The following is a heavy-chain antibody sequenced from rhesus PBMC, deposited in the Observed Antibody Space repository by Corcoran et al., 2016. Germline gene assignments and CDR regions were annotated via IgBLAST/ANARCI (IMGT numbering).Heavy chain of an antibody. V-gene: IGHV4-65*01. CDR3: ARDPGMENTVTTWDY. Sequence: QVQLQESGPGLVKPSETLSLTCAVSGGSVSSSNWWSWIRQPPGKGLARIGYISGSSGRTYYNPSLKSRVTISTDTSKNQFSLKLSSVTAADTAVYYCARDPGMENTVTTWDYWGQGVLVTVSS. D-gene: IGHD4-23*01. CDR2: ISGSSGRT. J-gene: IGHJ4*01. CDR1: GGSVSSSNW.